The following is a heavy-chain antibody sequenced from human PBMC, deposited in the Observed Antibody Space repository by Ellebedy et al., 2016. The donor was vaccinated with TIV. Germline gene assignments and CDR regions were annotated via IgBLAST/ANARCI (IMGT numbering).Heavy chain of an antibody. Sequence: MPSETLSLTCSVSGDSISNYSWSWIRQPPGKGLEWIGYTYYSGSTNYNPSLKSRFTISVDTSKNQFSLKLSSVTAADTAVYSCARVLYYDFWSGYYPHYYGMDVWGQGTTVTVSS. V-gene: IGHV4-59*08. CDR2: TYYSGST. J-gene: IGHJ6*02. CDR3: ARVLYYDFWSGYYPHYYGMDV. CDR1: GDSISNYS. D-gene: IGHD3-3*01.